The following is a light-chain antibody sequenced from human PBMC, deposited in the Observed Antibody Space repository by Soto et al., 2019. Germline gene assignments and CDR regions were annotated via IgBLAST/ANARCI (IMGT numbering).Light chain of an antibody. CDR3: QQYYSTPRT. J-gene: IGKJ1*01. CDR2: WAS. Sequence: DIVMTQSPDSLAVSLGERATINCKSSQSVLYSSNNKNYLAWYQQKPGQPPKLLIYWASTRESGVPDRFSGSGSATDFTLTISSLQAEDLAVYYGQQYYSTPRTFGQGTKVEIK. CDR1: QSVLYSSNNKNY. V-gene: IGKV4-1*01.